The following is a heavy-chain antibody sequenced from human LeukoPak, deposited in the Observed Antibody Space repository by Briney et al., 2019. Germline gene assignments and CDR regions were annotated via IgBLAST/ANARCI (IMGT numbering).Heavy chain of an antibody. J-gene: IGHJ4*02. D-gene: IGHD3-9*01. CDR2: IYYSGST. Sequence: SGTLSLTCTVSGGSISSYYWSWIRQPPGKGLEWIGYIYYSGSTNYNPSLKSRVTISVDTSKNQFSLKLSSVTAADTAVYYCARDGRYFDWLYIFDYWGQGTLVTVSS. CDR1: GGSISSYY. V-gene: IGHV4-59*01. CDR3: ARDGRYFDWLYIFDY.